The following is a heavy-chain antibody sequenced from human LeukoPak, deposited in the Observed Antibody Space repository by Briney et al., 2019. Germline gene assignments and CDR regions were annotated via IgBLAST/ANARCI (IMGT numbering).Heavy chain of an antibody. CDR2: ISSSSSTI. V-gene: IGHV3-48*01. CDR3: ARDRGYCSGASCYSNWFDP. CDR1: GFTFSSYS. J-gene: IGHJ5*02. Sequence: GGSLRLSCAASGFTFSSYSMNWVRQAPGKGLEWVSYISSSSSTIHYADSVKGRFTISRDNAKNSLYLQMNSLRAEDTAVYYCARDRGYCSGASCYSNWFDPWGQGTLVTVSS. D-gene: IGHD2-15*01.